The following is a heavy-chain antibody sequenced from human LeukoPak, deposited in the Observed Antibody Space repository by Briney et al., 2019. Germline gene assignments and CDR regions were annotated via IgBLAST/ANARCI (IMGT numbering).Heavy chain of an antibody. CDR1: GFTFSSYG. Sequence: GGSLRLSCAASGFTFSSYGMHWVRQAPGKGLEWVAVISHDGSNKYYADSVKGRFTISRDNSKNTLYLQMNSLRAEDTAVYYCAKGYGDYLFDYWGQGTLVTVSS. CDR2: ISHDGSNK. D-gene: IGHD4-17*01. J-gene: IGHJ4*02. V-gene: IGHV3-30*18. CDR3: AKGYGDYLFDY.